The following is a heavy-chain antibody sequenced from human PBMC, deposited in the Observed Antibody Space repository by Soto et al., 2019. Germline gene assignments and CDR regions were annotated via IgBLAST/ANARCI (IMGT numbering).Heavy chain of an antibody. CDR1: GYTFTSYG. J-gene: IGHJ4*02. CDR3: ARDRGSSALDY. Sequence: QVQLVQSGAEVKKPGASVKVSCKASGYTFTSYGISWVRQAPGQGLEWMGWISANNGNTNYAQNLQGRVTMTTDTSASTAYRELRSLRSDDTAGYYLARDRGSSALDYWGQGTLVTVSS. D-gene: IGHD1-26*01. CDR2: ISANNGNT. V-gene: IGHV1-18*01.